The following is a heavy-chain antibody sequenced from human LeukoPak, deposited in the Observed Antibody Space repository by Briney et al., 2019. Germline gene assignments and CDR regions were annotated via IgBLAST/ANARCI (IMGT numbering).Heavy chain of an antibody. CDR1: GYSISSGYY. CDR2: IYHSGST. CDR3: AREHGIDAFDI. J-gene: IGHJ3*02. Sequence: PSETLSLTCAVSGYSISSGYYWGWIRQPPGKGLEWIGSIYHSGSTYYNMSLKSRVTISVDTSKNHFSLKLSSVTAADTAVYYCAREHGIDAFDIWGQGTMVTVSS. V-gene: IGHV4-38-2*02. D-gene: IGHD1-26*01.